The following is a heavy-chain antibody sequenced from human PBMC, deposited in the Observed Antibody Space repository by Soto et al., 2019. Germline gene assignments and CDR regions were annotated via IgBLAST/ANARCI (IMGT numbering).Heavy chain of an antibody. V-gene: IGHV3-23*01. Sequence: EVQLFESGGGVVQPGGSLRLSCEASGFTLRNYAMTWIRQAPGKGLDWVSLISANDVGTYYAESVKTRFTISTDQSRNTVYLQMDSLRADDTAIYYCAKAKNDYNWDNRPPFDYWGQGTLVTVSS. CDR1: GFTLRNYA. J-gene: IGHJ4*02. D-gene: IGHD1-20*01. CDR3: AKAKNDYNWDNRPPFDY. CDR2: ISANDVGT.